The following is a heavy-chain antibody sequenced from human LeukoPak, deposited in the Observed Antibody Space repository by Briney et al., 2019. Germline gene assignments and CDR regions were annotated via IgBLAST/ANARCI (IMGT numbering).Heavy chain of an antibody. CDR2: ISGSGGST. Sequence: GGSLRLSCAASGFTVSSNYMNWVRQAPGKGLEWVSAISGSGGSTYYADSVKGRFTISRDNSKNTLYLQMNSLRAEDTAVYYCAKEDYGDYKYNWFDPWGQGTLVAVSS. CDR1: GFTVSSNY. D-gene: IGHD4-17*01. V-gene: IGHV3-23*01. CDR3: AKEDYGDYKYNWFDP. J-gene: IGHJ5*02.